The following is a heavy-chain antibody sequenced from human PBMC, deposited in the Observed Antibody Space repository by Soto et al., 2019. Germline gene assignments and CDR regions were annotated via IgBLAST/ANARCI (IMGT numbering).Heavy chain of an antibody. CDR3: ATLQTGIVVVPAAIDYYYYGMDV. J-gene: IGHJ6*02. CDR2: FDPEDGET. CDR1: GYTLTELS. V-gene: IGHV1-24*01. Sequence: QVPLVQSGAEVKKPGASVKVSCKVSGYTLTELSMHWVRQAPGKGLEWMGGFDPEDGETIYAQKFQGRVTMTEDTSTDTAYMELSSLRSEDTAVYYCATLQTGIVVVPAAIDYYYYGMDVWGQGTTVTVSS. D-gene: IGHD2-2*01.